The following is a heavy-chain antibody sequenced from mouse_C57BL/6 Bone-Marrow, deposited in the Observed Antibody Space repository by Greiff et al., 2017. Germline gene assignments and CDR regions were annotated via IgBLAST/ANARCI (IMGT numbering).Heavy chain of an antibody. V-gene: IGHV5-6*01. CDR2: ISSGGSYT. D-gene: IGHD2-3*01. CDR1: GFTFSSYG. CDR3: ASKNDGYCIHYAMDY. J-gene: IGHJ4*01. Sequence: EVQLVESGGDLVKPGGSLKFSCAASGFTFSSYGMPWVRQTPDKRLEWVATISSGGSYTYYPDSVKGRFTISRDNAKNTLYLQMSSLKSEDTAMYYCASKNDGYCIHYAMDYWGQGTSVTVSS.